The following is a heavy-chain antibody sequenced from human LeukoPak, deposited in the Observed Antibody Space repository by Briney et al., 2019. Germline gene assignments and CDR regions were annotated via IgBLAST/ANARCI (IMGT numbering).Heavy chain of an antibody. Sequence: GESLKISCKGSGYSFTSYWIGWVRQMPGKGLEWMGIIYPGDSDTRYSPSFQGQVTISADKSITTAYLQWSSLKTSDTAMYYCARRYCNSNTCWFDPWGQGTLVTVSS. CDR1: GYSFTSYW. V-gene: IGHV5-51*01. CDR2: IYPGDSDT. CDR3: ARRYCNSNTCWFDP. D-gene: IGHD2/OR15-2a*01. J-gene: IGHJ5*02.